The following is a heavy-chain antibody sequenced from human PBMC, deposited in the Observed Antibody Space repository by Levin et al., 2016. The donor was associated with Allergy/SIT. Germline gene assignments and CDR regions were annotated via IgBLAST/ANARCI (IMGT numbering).Heavy chain of an antibody. CDR3: ARRACTDTTDCVFGLDI. Sequence: VRQMPGKGLEWMGRIDPSDSYTSYSPSFQGHVTMSVDRSISTAYLQWSSLRASDTAMYYCARRACTDTTDCVFGLDIWGQGTRVTVSS. J-gene: IGHJ3*02. CDR2: IDPSDSYT. V-gene: IGHV5-10-1*01. D-gene: IGHD2-8*02.